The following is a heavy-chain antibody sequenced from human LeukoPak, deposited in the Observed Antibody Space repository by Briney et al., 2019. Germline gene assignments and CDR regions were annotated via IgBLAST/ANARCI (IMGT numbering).Heavy chain of an antibody. J-gene: IGHJ4*02. V-gene: IGHV5-51*01. D-gene: IGHD3-16*01. CDR1: GYSFSNYW. CDR2: IVPSHSDT. Sequence: GEPLKISCKGSGYSFSNYWIGWVRQMPGKGLEWMGIIVPSHSDTIYSPSFQGQVTISSDRSISTAYPQWSSLKASDTAMYYCARLGTFDYWGQGTLVTVPS. CDR3: ARLGTFDY.